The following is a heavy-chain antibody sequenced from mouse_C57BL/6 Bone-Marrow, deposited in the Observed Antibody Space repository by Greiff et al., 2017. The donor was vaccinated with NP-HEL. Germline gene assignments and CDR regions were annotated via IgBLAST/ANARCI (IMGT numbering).Heavy chain of an antibody. CDR2: IYPGNGDT. CDR3: ARHLGYYYGSSDRYFDV. V-gene: IGHV1-12*01. D-gene: IGHD1-1*01. J-gene: IGHJ1*03. Sequence: LQQSGAELVRPGASVKMSCKASGYTFTSYNMPWVKQTPRQGLEWIGAIYPGNGDTSYNQKFKGKATLTVDKSSSTAYMQLSSLTSEDSAVYFCARHLGYYYGSSDRYFDVWGTGTTVTVSS. CDR1: GYTFTSYN.